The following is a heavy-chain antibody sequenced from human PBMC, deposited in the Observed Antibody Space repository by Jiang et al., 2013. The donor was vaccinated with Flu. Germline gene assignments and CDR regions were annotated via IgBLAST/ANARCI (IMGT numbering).Heavy chain of an antibody. J-gene: IGHJ4*02. D-gene: IGHD4-17*01. CDR2: IYYSGST. Sequence: GLVKPSQTLSLTCTVSGGSISSGDYYWSWIRQPPGKGLEWIGYIYYSGSTYYNPSLKSRVTISVDTSKNQFSLKLSSVTAADTAVYYCARGEVTTDYYFDYWGQRTLVTVSS. CDR3: ARGEVTTDYYFDY. CDR1: GGSISSGDYY. V-gene: IGHV4-30-4*01.